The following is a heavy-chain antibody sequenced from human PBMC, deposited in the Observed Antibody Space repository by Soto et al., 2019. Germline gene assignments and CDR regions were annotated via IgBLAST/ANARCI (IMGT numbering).Heavy chain of an antibody. J-gene: IGHJ3*02. CDR2: LYYIGST. CDR3: ARHPTANEALDI. Sequence: SWISQPPGKGLEWIGYLYYIGSTKYNPSLKSRVTISVDTSKNQLSLKLSSVTAADMVLYNCARHPTANEALDIWGQGPMVTV. V-gene: IGHV4-61*07. D-gene: IGHD1-1*01.